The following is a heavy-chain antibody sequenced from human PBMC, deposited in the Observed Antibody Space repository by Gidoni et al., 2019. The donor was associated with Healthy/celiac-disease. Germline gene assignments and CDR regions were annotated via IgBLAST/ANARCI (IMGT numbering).Heavy chain of an antibody. CDR1: GFTFSSYA. CDR3: AKWGGYSYGYGADYFDY. CDR2: ISGSGGST. Sequence: EVQLLESGGGLVQPGGSLSLSCAASGFTFSSYAMSWVRQAPGKGLEWVSAISGSGGSTYYADSVKGRFTISRDNSKNTLYLQMNSLRAEDTAVYYCAKWGGYSYGYGADYFDYWGQGTLVTVSS. D-gene: IGHD5-18*01. J-gene: IGHJ4*02. V-gene: IGHV3-23*01.